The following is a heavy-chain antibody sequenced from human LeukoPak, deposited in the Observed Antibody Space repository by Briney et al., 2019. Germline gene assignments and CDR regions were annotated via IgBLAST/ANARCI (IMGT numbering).Heavy chain of an antibody. CDR3: ARVRVGAKDAFDI. D-gene: IGHD1-26*01. CDR1: GGSFSSGDYY. CDR2: IYYSGST. V-gene: IGHV4-30-4*08. Sequence: PSQTLSLTCTVSGGSFSSGDYYWTWIRQPPGKGLGWIGYIYYSGSTYTNPSRKSRVTITVDTSKHQFSLKLRSVTAADTAVYYCARVRVGAKDAFDIWGQGTMVTVSS. J-gene: IGHJ3*02.